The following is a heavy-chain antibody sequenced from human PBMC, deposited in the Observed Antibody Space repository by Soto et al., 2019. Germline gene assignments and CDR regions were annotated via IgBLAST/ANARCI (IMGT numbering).Heavy chain of an antibody. D-gene: IGHD3-10*01. Sequence: EVQLVESGGGLVQPGGSLRLSCAASGFTLSSYWMHWVRQAPGKGLVWVSRISSDGSSIKYADSVKGRFTISRDNAKNTLYLQMNPLRAEDTAVYSCARDSPMIRGFGHYWGQGSLVTVSS. CDR2: ISSDGSSI. CDR1: GFTLSSYW. V-gene: IGHV3-74*01. J-gene: IGHJ4*02. CDR3: ARDSPMIRGFGHY.